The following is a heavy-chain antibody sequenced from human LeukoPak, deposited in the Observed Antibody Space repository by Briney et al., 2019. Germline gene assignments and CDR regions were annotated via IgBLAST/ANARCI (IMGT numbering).Heavy chain of an antibody. CDR2: INTNTGNP. CDR3: ASNVGGSSSWRDYMDV. V-gene: IGHV7-4-1*02. CDR1: GYTFTSYA. J-gene: IGHJ6*03. Sequence: ASVKVSCKASGYTFTSYAMNWVRQAPGQGLEWMGWINTNTGNPTYAQGFTGRFVFSLDTSVSTAYLQISSLKAEDTAVYYCASNVGGSSSWRDYMDVWGKGTTVTVSS. D-gene: IGHD6-13*01.